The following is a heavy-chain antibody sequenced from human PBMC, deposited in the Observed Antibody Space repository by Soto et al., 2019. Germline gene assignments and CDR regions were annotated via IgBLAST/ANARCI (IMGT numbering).Heavy chain of an antibody. CDR1: GFRFWTYS. CDR2: ISGDGSAT. D-gene: IGHD5-12*01. CDR3: AKTRLYDNNDYHRDGFDV. Sequence: EVKLLESGGGLVQPGESLRLSCAASGFRFWTYSMSWVRQAPGKGLEWVSGISGDGSATSYADSLKGRFTVSRDNSKDRLFLQMNTLRVEDTAVYYCAKTRLYDNNDYHRDGFDVWGPGTAVTGS. J-gene: IGHJ3*01. V-gene: IGHV3-23*01.